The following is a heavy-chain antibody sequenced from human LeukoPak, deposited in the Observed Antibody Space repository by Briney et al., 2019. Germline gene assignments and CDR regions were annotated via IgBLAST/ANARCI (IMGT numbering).Heavy chain of an antibody. V-gene: IGHV1-2*02. CDR2: INPNSGDT. D-gene: IGHD3-22*01. CDR3: ARSHYDTRGYFNS. J-gene: IGHJ5*02. Sequence: ASVKVSCKASGYTFTADHMHWVRQAPGQGLERMGWINPNSGDTKYAQKFQGRVTMTRDTSLTTAYMELSGLRSDDTAVYYCARSHYDTRGYFNSWGQGTLVTASS. CDR1: GYTFTADH.